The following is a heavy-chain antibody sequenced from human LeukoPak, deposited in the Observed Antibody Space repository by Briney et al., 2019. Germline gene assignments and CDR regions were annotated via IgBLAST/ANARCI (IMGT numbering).Heavy chain of an antibody. CDR2: IYYSGST. J-gene: IGHJ5*02. V-gene: IGHV4-39*07. CDR1: GGSISSSSYY. Sequence: SETLSLTCTVSGGSISSSSYYWGWIRQPPGKGLEWIGSIYYSGSTYYNPSLKSRVTISVDTSKNQFSLKLSSVTAADTAVYYCASSGWYVYWFDPWGQGTLVTVSS. D-gene: IGHD6-19*01. CDR3: ASSGWYVYWFDP.